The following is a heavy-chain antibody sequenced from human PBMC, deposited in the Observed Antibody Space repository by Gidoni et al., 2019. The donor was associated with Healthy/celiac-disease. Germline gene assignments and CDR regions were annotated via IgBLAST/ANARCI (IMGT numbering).Heavy chain of an antibody. V-gene: IGHV4-34*01. J-gene: IGHJ4*02. Sequence: QVQLQQWGAGLLKPSETLSLTCAVYGGSFSGYYWGWIRQPPGKGLEWIGEINHSGSTNYNPSLKSRVTISVDTSKNQFSLKLSSVTAADTAVYYCARGWELLHPFDYWGQGTLVTVSS. CDR1: GGSFSGYY. CDR3: ARGWELLHPFDY. CDR2: INHSGST. D-gene: IGHD1-26*01.